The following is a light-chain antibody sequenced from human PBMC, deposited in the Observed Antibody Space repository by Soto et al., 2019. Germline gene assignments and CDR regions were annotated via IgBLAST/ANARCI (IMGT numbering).Light chain of an antibody. CDR1: SPNIGAGYD. J-gene: IGLJ2*01. CDR3: QSYDSSLSSVV. Sequence: QSMLTQPPSVSGAPGQRVTISCTGSSPNIGAGYDVHWYQQLPGTAPKLLIYGNSNRPSGVPDRFSGSKSGTSASLAITGLQAEDEADYYCQSYDSSLSSVVFGGGTKLTVL. V-gene: IGLV1-40*01. CDR2: GNS.